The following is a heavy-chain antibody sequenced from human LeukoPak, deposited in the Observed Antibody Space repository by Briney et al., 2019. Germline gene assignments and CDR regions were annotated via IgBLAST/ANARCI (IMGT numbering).Heavy chain of an antibody. Sequence: PSETLSLTCSVSGGSISSYYWSWIRQPPGKGLEWIGYIYYSGSTNYNPSLKSRVTISVDTSKNQFSLKLSSVTAADTAVYYCATSTDSGSYRELSFDYWGQGTLVTVSS. D-gene: IGHD1-26*01. V-gene: IGHV4-59*01. J-gene: IGHJ4*02. CDR3: ATSTDSGSYRELSFDY. CDR2: IYYSGST. CDR1: GGSISSYY.